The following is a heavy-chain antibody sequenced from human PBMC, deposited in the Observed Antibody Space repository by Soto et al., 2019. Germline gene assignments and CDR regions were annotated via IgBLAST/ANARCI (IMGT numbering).Heavy chain of an antibody. J-gene: IGHJ4*02. Sequence: QVQLVESGGGVVQPGRSLRLSCAASGFTFSSYGMHWVRQAPGKGLEWVAVISNGGSNKYYADSVKGRFTISRDNSKNTLYLQMNSLRAEDTDVYYCAKETYSSSWYGAFDYWGQGTLVTVSS. D-gene: IGHD6-13*01. CDR3: AKETYSSSWYGAFDY. CDR2: ISNGGSNK. V-gene: IGHV3-30*18. CDR1: GFTFSSYG.